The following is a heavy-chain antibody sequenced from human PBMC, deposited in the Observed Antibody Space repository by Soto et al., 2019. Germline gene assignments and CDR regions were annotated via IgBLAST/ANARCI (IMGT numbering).Heavy chain of an antibody. J-gene: IGHJ4*02. CDR1: GYTFTSYG. CDR3: AREPNYFDY. CDR2: ISAYNGNT. Sequence: GASVKVSCKASGYTFTSYGISWVRQAPGQGLEWMGWISAYNGNTKYAQKLQGRVTMTTDTSTSTADMELRSLRSDDTAVYYCAREPNYFDYWGQGLQVTVSS. V-gene: IGHV1-18*01.